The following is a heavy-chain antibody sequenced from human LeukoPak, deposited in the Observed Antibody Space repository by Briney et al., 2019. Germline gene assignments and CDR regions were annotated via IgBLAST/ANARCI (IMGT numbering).Heavy chain of an antibody. CDR3: TRDHCRGDNCPSFDY. J-gene: IGHJ4*02. V-gene: IGHV1-18*01. CDR2: ISAYSGNT. CDR1: GYTFNNYG. Sequence: ASVKVSCKASGYTFNNYGITWVRQAPRQGLEWMGWISAYSGNTNYAQKLQGRVTMTTDTSTSTTYMDLRSLRSDDTAVYYCTRDHCRGDNCPSFDYWGQGTPVTVSS. D-gene: IGHD2-15*01.